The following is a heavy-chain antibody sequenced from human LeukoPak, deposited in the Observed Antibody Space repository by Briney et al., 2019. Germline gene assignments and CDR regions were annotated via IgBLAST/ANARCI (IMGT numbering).Heavy chain of an antibody. CDR1: GYSFTSYW. Sequence: GESLKISCKGSGYSFTSYWIGWVRQMPGKGLEWMGIIYPGDSDTRYSPSFQGQVTIAADKSINTAYLQWSSLKASDTAMYYCARLANDAFDIWGQGTMVIVSS. V-gene: IGHV5-51*01. CDR3: ARLANDAFDI. J-gene: IGHJ3*02. CDR2: IYPGDSDT.